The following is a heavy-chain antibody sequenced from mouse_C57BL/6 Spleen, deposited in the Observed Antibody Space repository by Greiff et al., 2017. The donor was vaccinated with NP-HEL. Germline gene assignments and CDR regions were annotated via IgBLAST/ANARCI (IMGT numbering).Heavy chain of an antibody. Sequence: VQLQQPGAELVRPGSSVKLSCKASGYTFTSYWMHWVKQRPIQGLEWIGNIDPSDSETHYNQKFKDKATLTVDKSSSTAYMQLSSLTSEDSAVYYCASPITTAWYFDVWGTGTTVTVSS. J-gene: IGHJ1*03. CDR2: IDPSDSET. D-gene: IGHD1-1*01. CDR1: GYTFTSYW. CDR3: ASPITTAWYFDV. V-gene: IGHV1-52*01.